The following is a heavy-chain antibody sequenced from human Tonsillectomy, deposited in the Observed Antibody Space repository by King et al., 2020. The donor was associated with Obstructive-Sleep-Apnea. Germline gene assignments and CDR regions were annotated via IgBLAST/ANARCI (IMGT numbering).Heavy chain of an antibody. D-gene: IGHD4-17*01. J-gene: IGHJ5*02. V-gene: IGHV4-39*07. CDR1: GGSISSRSYY. Sequence: LQLQESGPGLVKPSETLSLTCTVSGGSISSRSYYWDWIRQPPGKGLEWIGGIYYSGSTSCNSSLKSRVTISVDTSKNQFSLKLSSVTAADTAVYYCARRYGDYVLSWFDPWGQGTLVTVSS. CDR3: ARRYGDYVLSWFDP. CDR2: IYYSGST.